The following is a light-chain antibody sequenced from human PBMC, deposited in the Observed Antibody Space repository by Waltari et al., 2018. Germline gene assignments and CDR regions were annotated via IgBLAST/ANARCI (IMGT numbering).Light chain of an antibody. CDR1: SSDVGRYNL. V-gene: IGLV2-23*01. J-gene: IGLJ1*01. Sequence: QSALTQPASVSGSPGQSITISCTGTSSDVGRYNLVSWYQQHPGKAPQLMIYEDNKRPSGVSNRFSGSKSGNTASLTISGLQAEDEADYYCCSYAGSSTYVFGTGTKVTVL. CDR2: EDN. CDR3: CSYAGSSTYV.